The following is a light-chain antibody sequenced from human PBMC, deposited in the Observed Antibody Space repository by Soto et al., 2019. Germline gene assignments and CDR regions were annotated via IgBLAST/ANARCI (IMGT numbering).Light chain of an antibody. CDR2: GAS. V-gene: IGKV3-15*01. CDR3: QQYNNWPQT. J-gene: IGKJ1*01. Sequence: IEFTPSPSPLSVSQGERATLFCRASQSVSSNLAWYQQKPGQAPRLLIYGASTRATGIPARFSGSGSGTEFTLTISSLQSEDFAVYYCQQYNNWPQTFGQGTKVDIK. CDR1: QSVSSN.